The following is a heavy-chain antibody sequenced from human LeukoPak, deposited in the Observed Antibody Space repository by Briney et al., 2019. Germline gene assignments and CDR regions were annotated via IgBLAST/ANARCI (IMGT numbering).Heavy chain of an antibody. Sequence: SQTLSLTCAISGDSVSSYTAAWNWIRQSPSRGLEWLGRTFYRSKWYHDYAPSLKSRLTINPDTSKNQLSLQLNSVTPDDTAVYFCARASDYISDYYFHIWGQGTLVTVSS. CDR2: TFYRSKWYH. D-gene: IGHD1-26*01. CDR3: ARASDYISDYYFHI. CDR1: GDSVSSYTAA. V-gene: IGHV6-1*01. J-gene: IGHJ4*02.